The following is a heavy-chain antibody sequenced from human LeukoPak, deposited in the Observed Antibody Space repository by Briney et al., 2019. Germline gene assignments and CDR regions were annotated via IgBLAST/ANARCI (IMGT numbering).Heavy chain of an antibody. CDR1: GFTFSSYE. V-gene: IGHV3-48*03. CDR2: ISSSDSTI. CDR3: ARGYYDSSGYYYFDY. Sequence: PGGSLRLSCAASGFTFSSYEMNWARQAPGKGREWVSYISSSDSTIYYADSVKGRFTISRDNAKNSLYLQMNSLRAEDTAVYYCARGYYDSSGYYYFDYWGQGTLVTVSS. D-gene: IGHD3-22*01. J-gene: IGHJ4*02.